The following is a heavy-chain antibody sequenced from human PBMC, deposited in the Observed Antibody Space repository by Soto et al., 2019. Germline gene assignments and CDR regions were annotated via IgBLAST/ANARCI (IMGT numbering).Heavy chain of an antibody. D-gene: IGHD6-13*01. V-gene: IGHV3-11*01. CDR3: ARGGSSWYPSTYYYYYGMDV. CDR2: ISSSGSTI. J-gene: IGHJ6*02. CDR1: GFTFSDYY. Sequence: GSLRLSCAASGFTFSDYYMSWIRQAPGKGLEWVSYISSSGSTIYYADSVKGRFTISRDNAKNSLYLQMNSLRAEDTAVYYCARGGSSWYPSTYYYYYGMDVWGQGTMVTVSS.